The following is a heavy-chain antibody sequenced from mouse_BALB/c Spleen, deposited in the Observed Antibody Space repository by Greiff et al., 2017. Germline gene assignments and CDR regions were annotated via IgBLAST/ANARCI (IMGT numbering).Heavy chain of an antibody. D-gene: IGHD2-5*01. J-gene: IGHJ4*01. CDR3: SIVTTHYYYYAIDY. V-gene: IGHV1-87*01. CDR2: IYHGDGDT. CDR1: GYTFTSYW. Sequence: QVQLQQSGAELARPGASVKLSCKASGYTFTSYWMQWVKQRPGQGLEWIGAIYHGDGDTRYTQKFKGKATLTADKSSSTAYMQLNSLASEDSAVYYYSIVTTHYYYYAIDYWGQGTSVTVSS.